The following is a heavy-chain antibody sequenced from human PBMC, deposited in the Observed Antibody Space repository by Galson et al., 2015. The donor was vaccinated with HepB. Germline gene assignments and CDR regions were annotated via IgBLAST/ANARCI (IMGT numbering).Heavy chain of an antibody. CDR1: GYTFTGYY. V-gene: IGHV1-2*02. J-gene: IGHJ6*03. D-gene: IGHD6-13*01. Sequence: SVKVSCKASGYTFTGYYMHWVRQAPGQGLEWMGWINPNSGGTNYAQKFQGRVTMTRDTSISTAYMELSRLRSDDTAVYYCARGRRGAAGTKRGPYYYYYMDVWGKGTTVTVSS. CDR3: ARGRRGAAGTKRGPYYYYYMDV. CDR2: INPNSGGT.